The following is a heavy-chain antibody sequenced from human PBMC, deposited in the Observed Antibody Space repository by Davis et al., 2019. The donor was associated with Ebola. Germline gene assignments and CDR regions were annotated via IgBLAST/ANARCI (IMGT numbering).Heavy chain of an antibody. Sequence: GGSLRLSCAASGFTFSSYSMNWVRQAPGKGLEWVANIKQDGSEKYYVDSVKGRFTISRDNAKNSLYLQMNSLRAEDTAVYYCARASGWYGYEFDYWGQGTLVTVSS. J-gene: IGHJ4*02. CDR3: ARASGWYGYEFDY. V-gene: IGHV3-7*01. CDR2: IKQDGSEK. D-gene: IGHD6-19*01. CDR1: GFTFSSYS.